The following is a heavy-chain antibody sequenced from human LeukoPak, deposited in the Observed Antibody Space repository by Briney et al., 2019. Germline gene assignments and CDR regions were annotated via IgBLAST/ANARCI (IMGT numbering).Heavy chain of an antibody. CDR2: IHYTGST. J-gene: IGHJ2*01. V-gene: IGHV4-59*08. CDR1: GGSISSYY. CDR3: ARGYDGSGYYYRNWYFDL. Sequence: TSETLSLTCTVSGGSISSYYWTWIRQPPGKGLEWVGFIHYTGSTNYNPSLKSRVTISVDTSKNQFSLKLSSVTAADTAVYYCARGYDGSGYYYRNWYFDLWGRGTLVTVSS. D-gene: IGHD3-22*01.